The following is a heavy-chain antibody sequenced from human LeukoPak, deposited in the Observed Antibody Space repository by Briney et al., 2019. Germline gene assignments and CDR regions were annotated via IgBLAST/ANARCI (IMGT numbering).Heavy chain of an antibody. CDR1: GGSFSGYY. V-gene: IGHV4-34*01. CDR2: INRSGST. J-gene: IGHJ4*02. CDR3: ARAYDYYDSSGYSTRPLDY. Sequence: SETLSLTCAVYGGSFSGYYWSWIRQPPGKGLEWIGEINRSGSTNYNPYLSSRVTISLDTSKNQFSLKLSSVSAADTAVYYCARAYDYYDSSGYSTRPLDYWGQGALVTVSS. D-gene: IGHD3-22*01.